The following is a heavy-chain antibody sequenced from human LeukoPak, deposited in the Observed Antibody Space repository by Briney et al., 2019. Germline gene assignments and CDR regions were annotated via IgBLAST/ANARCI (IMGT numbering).Heavy chain of an antibody. V-gene: IGHV1-69*01. CDR2: IIPIFGTA. J-gene: IGHJ5*02. D-gene: IGHD4-11*01. Sequence: ASVKVSCKASGGTFSSYAISWVRQAPGQGLEWMGGIIPIFGTANYAQKFQGRVTITADESTSTAYMELSSQRSEDTAVYYCARGDYSNYESPVGWFDPWGQGTLVTVSS. CDR1: GGTFSSYA. CDR3: ARGDYSNYESPVGWFDP.